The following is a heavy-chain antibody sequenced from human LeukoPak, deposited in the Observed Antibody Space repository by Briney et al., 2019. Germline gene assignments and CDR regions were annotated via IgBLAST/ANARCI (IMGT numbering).Heavy chain of an antibody. CDR1: GYTFTSYY. CDR2: INPSGGST. V-gene: IGHV1-46*01. CDR3: ARDLLLRRDGYNGMDY. J-gene: IGHJ4*02. D-gene: IGHD5-24*01. Sequence: ASARVSCKASGYTFTSYYMHWVRQAPGQGLEWMGIINPSGGSTSYAQKFQGRVTMTRDMSTSTVYMELSSLRSEDTAVYYCARDLLLRRDGYNGMDYWGQGTLVTVSS.